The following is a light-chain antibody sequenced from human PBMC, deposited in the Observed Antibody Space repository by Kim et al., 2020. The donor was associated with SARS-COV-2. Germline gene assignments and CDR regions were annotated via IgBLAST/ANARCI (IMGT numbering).Light chain of an antibody. CDR3: AAWDDSLNGVV. Sequence: GQGVTISCHDSSSDIGSNTQNWYQQPPGTAPKLLIYSNDQGPSGVPDRFSGSKSGTSASLAISGLQSEDEADYYCAAWDDSLNGVVFGGGTQLTVL. J-gene: IGLJ2*01. CDR1: SSDIGSNT. V-gene: IGLV1-44*01. CDR2: SND.